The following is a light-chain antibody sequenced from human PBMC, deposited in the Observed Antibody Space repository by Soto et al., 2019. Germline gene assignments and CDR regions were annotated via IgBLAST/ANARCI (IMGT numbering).Light chain of an antibody. CDR1: QDINNY. Sequence: DIQMTQSPSSLSASVGDRVTITCRASQDINNYLAWYQQRPGKAPKLLIYAASTLQSGVPSRFSGGGSGTDFTLTISSLQPEDVATYYCQKYNNGTPATFGPGTKV. V-gene: IGKV1-27*01. CDR2: AAS. J-gene: IGKJ3*01. CDR3: QKYNNGTPAT.